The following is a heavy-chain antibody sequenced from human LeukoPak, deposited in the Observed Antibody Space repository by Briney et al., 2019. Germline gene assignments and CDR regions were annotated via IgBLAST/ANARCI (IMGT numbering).Heavy chain of an antibody. CDR2: IYYSGST. V-gene: IGHV4-59*01. Sequence: SETLSLTCTVPGGSISSDYWSSIRQPPGKGLEWVGYIYYSGSTKYNPSLKSRVTISVDASKNQFSLQLISVTAADTAVYYCARARAYLDWLDPWGQGTVVTVSS. CDR3: ARARAYLDWLDP. CDR1: GGSISSDY. J-gene: IGHJ5*02. D-gene: IGHD2-2*03.